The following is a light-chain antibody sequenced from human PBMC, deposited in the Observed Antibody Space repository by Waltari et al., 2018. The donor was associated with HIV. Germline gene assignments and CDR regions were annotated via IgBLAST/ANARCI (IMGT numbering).Light chain of an antibody. CDR1: QSISSW. CDR3: QQYYSYPLT. Sequence: DIQMTQSPSTLSASVGDRFTITCRASQSISSWLAWYQQKPGKAPKVLISKASSLESGVPSRFSGSGSGTEFTLTISSLQPDDFATYYCQQYYSYPLTFGGGTKVQIK. V-gene: IGKV1-5*03. CDR2: KAS. J-gene: IGKJ4*01.